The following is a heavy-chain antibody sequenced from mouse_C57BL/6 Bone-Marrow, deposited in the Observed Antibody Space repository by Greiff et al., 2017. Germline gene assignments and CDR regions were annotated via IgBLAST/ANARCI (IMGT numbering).Heavy chain of an antibody. CDR1: GYTFTSYW. D-gene: IGHD2-1*01. V-gene: IGHV1-53*01. J-gene: IGHJ3*01. CDR2: INPSNGGT. Sequence: QVQLQQPGTELVKPGASVKLSCKASGYTFTSYWMHWVKQRPGQGLEWIGNINPSNGGTNYNEKFKSKSTLTVDKSSSTAYMQLSSLTSEDSEVYYCARTIYYAIPGAYWGQGTLVTVSA. CDR3: ARTIYYAIPGAY.